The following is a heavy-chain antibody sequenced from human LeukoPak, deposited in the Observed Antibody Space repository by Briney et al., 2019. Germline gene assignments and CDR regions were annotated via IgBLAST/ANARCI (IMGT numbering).Heavy chain of an antibody. D-gene: IGHD3-22*01. V-gene: IGHV1-18*01. CDR2: ISAYNGNT. CDR1: GYTFTSYG. CDR3: ARDYRLDSSGYYHGY. J-gene: IGHJ4*02. Sequence: GASVKVSCKASGYTFTSYGISWVRQAPGQGLEWMGWISAYNGNTNYAQKLQGRVTMTTDTSTSTAYMELRSLRSDDTAVYYCARDYRLDSSGYYHGYWGQGTLVTVSS.